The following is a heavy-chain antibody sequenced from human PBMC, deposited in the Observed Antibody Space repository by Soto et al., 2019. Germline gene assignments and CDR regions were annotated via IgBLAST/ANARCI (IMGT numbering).Heavy chain of an antibody. D-gene: IGHD3-22*01. V-gene: IGHV3-33*01. CDR2: IWYDGRNT. Sequence: QVQLVESGGGVVQPGRSLRLSCAASGFTFSSYGMHWVRQAPGKGLEWVAVIWYDGRNTYYADSVKGRFTISRDNSKNTLYLQMNSLRAEDTAVYSCARTAYYYDSSGYYFDCWGQGTLVTVSS. CDR3: ARTAYYYDSSGYYFDC. J-gene: IGHJ4*02. CDR1: GFTFSSYG.